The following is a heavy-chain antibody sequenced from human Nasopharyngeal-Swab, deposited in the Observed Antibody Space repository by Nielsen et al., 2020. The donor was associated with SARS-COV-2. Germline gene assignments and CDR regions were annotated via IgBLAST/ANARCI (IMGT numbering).Heavy chain of an antibody. V-gene: IGHV3-9*01. CDR3: AKARIAAAGTWAYYFDY. Sequence: SCAASGFRFDDYAMHWVRQGPGKGLEWVSGITWNGANINYADSVKGRFTISRDNAKNSLYLEMKSLRIEDTAFYYCAKARIAAAGTWAYYFDYWGQGALVTVSS. CDR2: ITWNGANI. J-gene: IGHJ4*02. D-gene: IGHD6-13*01. CDR1: GFRFDDYA.